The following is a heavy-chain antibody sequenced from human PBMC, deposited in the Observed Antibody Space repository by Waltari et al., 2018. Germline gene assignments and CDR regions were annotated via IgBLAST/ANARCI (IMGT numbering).Heavy chain of an antibody. CDR1: GFTFSSYA. CDR2: ISGSGGST. CDR3: AKAGDDILTGYYYYYYGMDV. V-gene: IGHV3-23*01. J-gene: IGHJ6*02. Sequence: EVQLLESGGGLVQPGGSLRLSCAASGFTFSSYAMSWVRQAPGKGLGWVSAISGSGGSTYYADSVKGRFTISRDNSKNTLYLQMNSLRAEDTAVYYCAKAGDDILTGYYYYYYGMDVWGQGTTVTVSS. D-gene: IGHD3-9*01.